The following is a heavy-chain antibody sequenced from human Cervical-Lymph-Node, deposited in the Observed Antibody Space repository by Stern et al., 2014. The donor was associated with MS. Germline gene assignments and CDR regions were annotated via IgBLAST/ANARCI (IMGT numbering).Heavy chain of an antibody. J-gene: IGHJ4*02. CDR2: ITAVVGTT. CDR3: ARGGGLVGYFDY. V-gene: IGHV1-69*06. Sequence: QVQLVQSGAEVKKPGSSVKVSCKASGDTFTSYGINLVLQRPGQGLEWMGCITAVVGTTNYAQKFQGRVTITADKSTNTAYMELMTLRSEDTAVYYCARGGGLVGYFDYWGQGTLVSVSS. CDR1: GDTFTSYG. D-gene: IGHD1-26*01.